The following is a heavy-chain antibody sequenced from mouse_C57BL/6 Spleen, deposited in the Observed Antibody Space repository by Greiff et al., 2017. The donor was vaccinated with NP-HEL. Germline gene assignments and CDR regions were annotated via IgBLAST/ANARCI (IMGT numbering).Heavy chain of an antibody. CDR1: GYSITSGYY. CDR3: ARGDHYYGSTPYAMDY. D-gene: IGHD1-1*01. Sequence: EVQLVESGPGLVKPSQSLSLTCSVTGYSITSGYYWNWIRQFPGNKLEWMGYISYDGSNNYNPSLKNRISITRDTSKNQFFLKLNSVTTEDTATFYCARGDHYYGSTPYAMDYWGQGTSVTVSS. J-gene: IGHJ4*01. CDR2: ISYDGSN. V-gene: IGHV3-6*01.